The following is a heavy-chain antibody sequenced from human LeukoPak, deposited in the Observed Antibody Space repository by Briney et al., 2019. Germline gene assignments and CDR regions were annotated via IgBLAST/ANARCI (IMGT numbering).Heavy chain of an antibody. CDR3: AKDTQQWLVPFDY. CDR1: GFTFSSYA. CDR2: IGGSGGST. V-gene: IGHV3-23*01. D-gene: IGHD6-19*01. Sequence: GGSLRLSCAASGFTFSSYAMSWVRQAPGKGLEWVSAIGGSGGSTYYADSVKGRFTISRDNSKNTLYLQMNSLRAEDTAVYYCAKDTQQWLVPFDYWGQGTLVTVSS. J-gene: IGHJ4*02.